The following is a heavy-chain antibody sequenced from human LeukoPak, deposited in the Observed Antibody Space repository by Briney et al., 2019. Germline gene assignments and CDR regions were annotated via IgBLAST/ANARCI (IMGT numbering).Heavy chain of an antibody. Sequence: GASVKVSCKASGYTFTSYGITWVRQAPGQGLEWMGWINPNSGGTNYAQKFQGRVTMTRDTSISTAYMELNRLRSDDTAVYYCARAQGTPWFDPWGQGTLVTVSS. V-gene: IGHV1-2*02. J-gene: IGHJ5*02. CDR3: ARAQGTPWFDP. CDR1: GYTFTSYG. CDR2: INPNSGGT.